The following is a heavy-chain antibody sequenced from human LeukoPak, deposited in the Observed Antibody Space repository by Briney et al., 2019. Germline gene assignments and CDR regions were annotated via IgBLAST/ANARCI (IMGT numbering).Heavy chain of an antibody. V-gene: IGHV1-2*02. CDR1: GYTFTGYY. CDR2: INPNSGGT. Sequence: GASVKVSCTASGYTFTGYYMHWVRQAPGQGLEWMGWINPNSGGTNYAQKFQGRVTMTRDTSISTAYMELSRLRSDDTAVYYCARDREGYSGYELDYWGQGTLVTVSS. J-gene: IGHJ4*02. CDR3: ARDREGYSGYELDY. D-gene: IGHD5-12*01.